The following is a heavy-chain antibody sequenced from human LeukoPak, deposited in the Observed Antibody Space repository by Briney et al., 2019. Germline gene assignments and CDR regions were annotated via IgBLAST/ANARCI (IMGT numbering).Heavy chain of an antibody. CDR2: IWADGAP. D-gene: IGHD2-2*01. J-gene: IGHJ4*02. Sequence: SETLSLTCTVSGGSISSGNYYWSWIRQPAGKGLEWIGLIWADGAPTYRPSLKSRVTISVDTSKNQFSLKLSSVTAADTAVYYCARGGGVVVVPAAQRFPSYFDYWGQGTLVTVSS. CDR3: ARGGGVVVVPAAQRFPSYFDY. CDR1: GGSISSGNYY. V-gene: IGHV4-61*02.